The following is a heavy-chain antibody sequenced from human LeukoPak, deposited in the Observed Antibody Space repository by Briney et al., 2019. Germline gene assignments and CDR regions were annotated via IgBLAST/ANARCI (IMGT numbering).Heavy chain of an antibody. CDR3: TTGPYEVPAANDY. Sequence: GGSLRLSCAASGFTFSNAWMSWVRQAPGKGLEWVGRIKSKTDGGTTDYAAPVKGRFTISRDDSKNTLYLQMNSLKTEDTAVYYCTTGPYEVPAANDYWGQGTLVTVSS. J-gene: IGHJ4*02. CDR2: IKSKTDGGTT. CDR1: GFTFSNAW. D-gene: IGHD2-2*01. V-gene: IGHV3-15*01.